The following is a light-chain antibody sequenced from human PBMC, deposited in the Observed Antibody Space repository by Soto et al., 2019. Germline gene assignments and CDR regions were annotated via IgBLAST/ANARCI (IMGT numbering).Light chain of an antibody. J-gene: IGLJ1*01. Sequence: QSGLTQPASVSGSPGRSITISCTGTSSDVGGYNYVFWYQHHPGKAPKLIISEVSNRPSGVSDRFSGSKSGNTASLTIPGLQPEDEADYYCTSFTSSTTYVFGTGTKVTVL. V-gene: IGLV2-14*01. CDR1: SSDVGGYNY. CDR2: EVS. CDR3: TSFTSSTTYV.